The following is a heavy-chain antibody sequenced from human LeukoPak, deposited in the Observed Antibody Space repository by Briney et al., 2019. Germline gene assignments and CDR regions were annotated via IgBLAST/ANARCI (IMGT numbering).Heavy chain of an antibody. Sequence: GGSLRLSCAASGFTFDDYGMSWVRQAPGKGLEWVSGINWNGGSTGYADSVKGLFTISRDNAKNSLYLQMNSLRAEDTALYYCARDRGGSYHFDYWGQGTLVTVSS. J-gene: IGHJ4*02. V-gene: IGHV3-20*04. CDR2: INWNGGST. CDR3: ARDRGGSYHFDY. D-gene: IGHD1-26*01. CDR1: GFTFDDYG.